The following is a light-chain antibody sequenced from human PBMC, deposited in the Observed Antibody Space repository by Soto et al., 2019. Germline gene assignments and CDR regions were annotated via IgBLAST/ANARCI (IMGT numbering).Light chain of an antibody. CDR1: SSDVGGYNY. J-gene: IGLJ1*01. CDR3: SSYTGSSTFV. CDR2: DVN. Sequence: HSVLTQPASVSGSPGQPITISCTGTSSDVGGYNYVSWYQQLPGKAPKLMIYDVNNRPSGVSNRFSGSKSGNTASLTISGLQAEDEADYYCSSYTGSSTFVFGTGTKVTVL. V-gene: IGLV2-14*01.